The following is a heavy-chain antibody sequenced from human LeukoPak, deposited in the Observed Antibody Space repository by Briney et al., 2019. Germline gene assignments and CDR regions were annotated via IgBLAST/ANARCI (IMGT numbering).Heavy chain of an antibody. D-gene: IGHD3-10*01. Sequence: SETLSLTCTVSGGSISSYYWTWIRQPPGKGLEWIGYIYYSGSTNYNPSLKSRVTISVDTSKNQFSLKLTSVTAADTAVYYCARSRPGFILDAFDIWGQGTMVTVSS. CDR1: GGSISSYY. CDR2: IYYSGST. CDR3: ARSRPGFILDAFDI. V-gene: IGHV4-59*01. J-gene: IGHJ3*02.